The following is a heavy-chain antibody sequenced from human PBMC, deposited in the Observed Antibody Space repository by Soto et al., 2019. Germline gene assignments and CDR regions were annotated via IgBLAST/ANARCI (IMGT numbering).Heavy chain of an antibody. D-gene: IGHD6-13*01. CDR3: AREDIGQVAADEYYYYYYGMDV. CDR1: GGTFSSYA. J-gene: IGHJ6*02. CDR2: IIPIFGTA. Sequence: GASVKVSCKASGGTFSSYAISWVRQAPGQGLEWMGGIIPIFGTANYAQKFQGRVTITADESTSTAYMELSSLRSEDTAVYYCAREDIGQVAADEYYYYYYGMDVWGQGTTVTVSS. V-gene: IGHV1-69*13.